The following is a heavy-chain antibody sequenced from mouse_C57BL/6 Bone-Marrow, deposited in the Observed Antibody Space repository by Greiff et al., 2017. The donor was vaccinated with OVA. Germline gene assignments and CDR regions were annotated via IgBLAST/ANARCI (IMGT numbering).Heavy chain of an antibody. J-gene: IGHJ2*01. CDR3: TRKTTVVGYYFDY. D-gene: IGHD1-1*01. Sequence: VQLQQSGTVLARPGASVKMSCKTSGYTFTSYWMHWVKQRPGQGLEWIGAIYPGNSDTSYNQKFKGKAKLTAVTSASTAYMELSSLTNEDSAVYYCTRKTTVVGYYFDYWGQGTTLTVSS. CDR2: IYPGNSDT. V-gene: IGHV1-5*01. CDR1: GYTFTSYW.